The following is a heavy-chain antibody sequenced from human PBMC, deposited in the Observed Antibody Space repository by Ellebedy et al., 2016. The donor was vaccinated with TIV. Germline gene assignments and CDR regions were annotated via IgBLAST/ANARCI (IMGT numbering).Heavy chain of an antibody. J-gene: IGHJ6*03. CDR3: ARGIIVVVPAATKSGYYYYYMDV. CDR2: IYYSGST. Sequence: SETLSLXCTVSGGSISSGGYYWSWIRQHPGKGLEWFGYIYYSGSTYYNPSLKSRVTISVDTSKNQFSLKLSSVTAADTAVYYCARGIIVVVPAATKSGYYYYYMDVWGKGTTVTVSS. V-gene: IGHV4-31*03. CDR1: GGSISSGGYY. D-gene: IGHD2-2*01.